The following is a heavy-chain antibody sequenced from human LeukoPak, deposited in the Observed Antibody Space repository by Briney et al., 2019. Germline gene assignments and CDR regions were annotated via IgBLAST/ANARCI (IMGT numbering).Heavy chain of an antibody. Sequence: GESLKISCKGSGYSFTSYWIGWVRQMPGKGLEWRGIIYPGDSDTRYRPSFQGQVTISADKSISTAYLQWSSLKASDTAMYYCARLPGSSGYSYGQAWGQGHLVPVSS. CDR2: IYPGDSDT. CDR1: GYSFTSYW. V-gene: IGHV5-51*01. CDR3: ARLPGSSGYSYGQA. J-gene: IGHJ5*02. D-gene: IGHD5-18*01.